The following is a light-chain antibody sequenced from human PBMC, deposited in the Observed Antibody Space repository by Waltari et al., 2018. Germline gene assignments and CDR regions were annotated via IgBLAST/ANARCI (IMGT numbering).Light chain of an antibody. V-gene: IGLV8-61*01. CDR3: VLYMDSGVWV. J-gene: IGLJ3*02. CDR1: SGSVSASFY. CDR2: STN. Sequence: QTVVTQEPSVSVSPGGTVTLTCSLRSGSVSASFYPSWYQPTPGQAPRTLIYSTNTRLFGVPNRFSGSILGNKAALTIAGAQADDEADYYCVLYMDSGVWVFGGGTKLTVL.